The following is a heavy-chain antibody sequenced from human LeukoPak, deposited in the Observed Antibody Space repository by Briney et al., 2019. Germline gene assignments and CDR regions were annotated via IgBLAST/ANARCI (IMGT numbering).Heavy chain of an antibody. V-gene: IGHV1-3*01. CDR2: INAGNGNT. CDR3: ARVLGLIWSVLGY. Sequence: ASVKVSCKGTGYTFTSYALHWVWQAHGQRHEWMGWINAGNGNTKYSQKFQDRVTITRDTSASTAYMELISLRSEDTAVYYCARVLGLIWSVLGYWGQGTLVTVSS. CDR1: GYTFTSYA. D-gene: IGHD3-10*01. J-gene: IGHJ4*02.